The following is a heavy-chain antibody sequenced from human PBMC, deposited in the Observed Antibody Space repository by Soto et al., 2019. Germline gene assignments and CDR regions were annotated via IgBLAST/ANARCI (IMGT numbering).Heavy chain of an antibody. V-gene: IGHV4-59*01. CDR2: IYYSGGT. CDR1: GGSISSYY. CDR3: ARVNMWQLGAYYYYYMDV. J-gene: IGHJ6*03. D-gene: IGHD6-6*01. Sequence: QVQLQESGPGLVKPSETLSLTCTVSGGSISSYYWSWIRQPPGKGLEWIGYIYYSGGTNYNPSLKSRVTISVDTSKNQFSLKLSSVTAADTAVYYCARVNMWQLGAYYYYYMDVWGKGTTVTVSS.